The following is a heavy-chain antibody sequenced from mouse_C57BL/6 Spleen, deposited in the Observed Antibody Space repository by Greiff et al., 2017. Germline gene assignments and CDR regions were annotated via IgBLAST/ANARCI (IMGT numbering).Heavy chain of an antibody. CDR2: IWWDDDK. D-gene: IGHD1-1*01. J-gene: IGHJ1*03. CDR3: ARGYSGSSYWYFDV. Sequence: QVTLKESGPGILQPSQTLSLTCSFSGFSLSTFGMGVGWIRQPSGKGLEWLAHIWWDDDKYYNPALKSRLPISKDTSKNQVFLKIANVDTADTATYYCARGYSGSSYWYFDVWGTGTTVTVSS. V-gene: IGHV8-8*01. CDR1: GFSLSTFGMG.